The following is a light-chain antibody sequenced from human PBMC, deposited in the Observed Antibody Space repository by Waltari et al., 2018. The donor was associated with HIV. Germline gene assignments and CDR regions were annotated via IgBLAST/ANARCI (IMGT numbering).Light chain of an antibody. V-gene: IGLV1-47*01. Sequence: QSVLTQPPSASGTPGQRVTIPCSGSSSNIGRFYVYWYQQLPGSAPKLLIYRNNQRPSGVPDRFSGSKSGASASLAISGLRSEDEADYYCAAWTDSLRGVVFGGGTKLSVL. CDR2: RNN. J-gene: IGLJ2*01. CDR3: AAWTDSLRGVV. CDR1: SSNIGRFY.